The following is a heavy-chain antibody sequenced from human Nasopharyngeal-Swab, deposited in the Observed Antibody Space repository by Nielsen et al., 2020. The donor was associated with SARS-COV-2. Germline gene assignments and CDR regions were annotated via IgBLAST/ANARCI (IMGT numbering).Heavy chain of an antibody. J-gene: IGHJ4*02. CDR2: INHSGST. V-gene: IGHV4-34*01. Sequence: WIRQPPGKGLEWIGEINHSGSTNYNSSLKSRITISVDTSKNQFSLKLSSVTAADTAVYYCARIEDCSSTSCYDYFDYWGQGTLVTVSS. CDR3: ARIEDCSSTSCYDYFDY. D-gene: IGHD2-2*01.